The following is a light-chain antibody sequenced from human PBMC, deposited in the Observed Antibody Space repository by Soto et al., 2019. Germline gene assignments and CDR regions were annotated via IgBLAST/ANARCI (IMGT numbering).Light chain of an antibody. Sequence: EIVLTQSPGTLSLSPGERATLSCRASQSVSSYLAWYQQKPGQAPRLIIYDASNRANGIPARFSGSGSGTEFTLTISSLEPEDFAVYYCQQRSNWPPITFGQGTRLEIK. CDR2: DAS. J-gene: IGKJ5*01. V-gene: IGKV3-11*01. CDR1: QSVSSY. CDR3: QQRSNWPPIT.